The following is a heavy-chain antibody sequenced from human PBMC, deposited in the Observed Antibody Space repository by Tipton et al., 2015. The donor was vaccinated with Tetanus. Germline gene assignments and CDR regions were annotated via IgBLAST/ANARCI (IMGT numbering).Heavy chain of an antibody. V-gene: IGHV4-34*01. CDR1: GGSFSGYY. D-gene: IGHD4-17*01. CDR2: INDSGST. J-gene: IGHJ4*02. CDR3: ARWETVTTKIHY. Sequence: LRLSCAVYGGSFSGYYWNWIRQPPGKGLEWIGEINDSGSTSYNPSLKGQVTISVDTSKNQFSLNRSTVTAADTAVYYCARWETVTTKIHYWGQGALVPVSS.